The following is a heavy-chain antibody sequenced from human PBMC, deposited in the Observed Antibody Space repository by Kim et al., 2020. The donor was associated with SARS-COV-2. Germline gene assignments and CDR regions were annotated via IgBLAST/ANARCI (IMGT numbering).Heavy chain of an antibody. V-gene: IGHV4-39*01. D-gene: IGHD6-19*01. Sequence: SETLSLTCTVSGGSISSSSYYWGWIRQPPGKGLEWIGSIYYSGSTYYNPSLKSRVTISVDTSKNQFSLKLSSVTAADTAVYYCAKISSSGWYWGQGTLVTVSS. CDR1: GGSISSSSYY. CDR3: AKISSSGWY. CDR2: IYYSGST. J-gene: IGHJ4*02.